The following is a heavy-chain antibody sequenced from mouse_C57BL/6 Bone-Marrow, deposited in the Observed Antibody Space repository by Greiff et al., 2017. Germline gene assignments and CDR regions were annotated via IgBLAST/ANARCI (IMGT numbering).Heavy chain of an antibody. V-gene: IGHV14-4*01. CDR1: GFNIQDDY. D-gene: IGHD1-1*01. J-gene: IGHJ1*03. CDR3: TTELPYFDV. CDR2: IDPENGDT. Sequence: EVQLQQSGAELVRPGASVKLSCTASGFNIQDDYMHWVKQRPEQGLEWIGWIDPENGDTEYASKFQGKATRTADTSSNPAYLQLSSLTSEDNAVYYCTTELPYFDVWGTGTTVTVSS.